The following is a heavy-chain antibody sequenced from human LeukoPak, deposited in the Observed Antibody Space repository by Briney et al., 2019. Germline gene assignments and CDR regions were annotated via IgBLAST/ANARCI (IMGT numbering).Heavy chain of an antibody. CDR2: IYPGDSDT. J-gene: IGHJ5*02. D-gene: IGHD5-12*01. CDR1: GYSFTSYW. V-gene: IGHV5-51*01. CDR3: AGYSGYDYNWFDP. Sequence: GESLKISCKSSGYSFTSYWIGWVRQMPGKGLEWMGIIYPGDSDTRYSPSFQGQVTISADKSISTAYLQWSSLKASDTAMYYCAGYSGYDYNWFDPWGQGTLVTVSS.